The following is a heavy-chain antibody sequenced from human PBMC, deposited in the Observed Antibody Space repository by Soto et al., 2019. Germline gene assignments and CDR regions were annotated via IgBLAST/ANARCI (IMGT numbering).Heavy chain of an antibody. CDR1: GGTFSSYA. CDR3: ARHFDYYDSSGYYSWFDP. J-gene: IGHJ5*02. CDR2: IIPIFGTA. V-gene: IGHV1-69*01. Sequence: QVQLVQSGAEVKKPGSSVKVSCKASGGTFSSYAISWVRQAPGQGLEWMGGIIPIFGTANYAQKFQGRVTITADESTSTAYMELSSLRSEDTAVYYCARHFDYYDSSGYYSWFDPWGQGTLVTVSS. D-gene: IGHD3-22*01.